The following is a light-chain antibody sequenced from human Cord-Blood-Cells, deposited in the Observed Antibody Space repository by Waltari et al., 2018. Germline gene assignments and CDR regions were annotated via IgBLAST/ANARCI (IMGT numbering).Light chain of an antibody. J-gene: IGLJ2*01. CDR3: QSYDSSNLV. Sequence: NFMLPQPPSVSESPGKTVTIPCTRSSGSIASNYVQWYQQRPGSSPTTVIYEDNQRPSGVPGRFSGSIDSSSNSASLTISGLKTEDEADYYCQSYDSSNLVFGGGTKLTVL. CDR1: SGSIASNY. V-gene: IGLV6-57*01. CDR2: EDN.